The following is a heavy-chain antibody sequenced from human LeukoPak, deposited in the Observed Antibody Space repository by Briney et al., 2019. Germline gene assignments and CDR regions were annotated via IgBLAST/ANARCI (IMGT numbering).Heavy chain of an antibody. J-gene: IGHJ3*02. Sequence: GGSLRLSCAASGFTFSSYSMNWVRQAPGKGLEWVSSISSSSSYIYYADSVKGRFTISRDNAKNSLYLQMNSLRAEDTAVYYCARDGLELMPHAFDIWGQGTMVTVSS. V-gene: IGHV3-21*01. CDR1: GFTFSSYS. CDR3: ARDGLELMPHAFDI. CDR2: ISSSSSYI. D-gene: IGHD1-1*01.